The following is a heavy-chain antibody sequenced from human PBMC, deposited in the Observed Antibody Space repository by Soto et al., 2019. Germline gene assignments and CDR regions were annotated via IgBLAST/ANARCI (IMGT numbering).Heavy chain of an antibody. V-gene: IGHV1-18*01. CDR3: ARDYHYEADYGDYVSFFVDY. D-gene: IGHD4-17*01. CDR1: GYTFTSYG. J-gene: IGHJ4*02. Sequence: ASVKVSCKASGYTFTSYGISWVRQAPGQGLEWMGWISAYNGNTNYAQKLQGRVTMTTDTSTRTAYMELRSLRSDDTAVYYCARDYHYEADYGDYVSFFVDYWGQGTLVTVSS. CDR2: ISAYNGNT.